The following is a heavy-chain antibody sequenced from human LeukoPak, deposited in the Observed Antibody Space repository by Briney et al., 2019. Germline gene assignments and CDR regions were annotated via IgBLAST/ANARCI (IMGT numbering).Heavy chain of an antibody. CDR3: ATATQPRGYFLH. J-gene: IGHJ1*01. V-gene: IGHV1-18*01. Sequence: EASVKVSCKASGYTFTTYSLAWVRQAPGQSLEWMGWISVNNGGTNYAQSFQDRVTLTGDTSTNTAYLELRSLRSDDTAIIYCATATQPRGYFLHWGQGTLVTVSS. D-gene: IGHD2-2*01. CDR1: GYTFTTYS. CDR2: ISVNNGGT.